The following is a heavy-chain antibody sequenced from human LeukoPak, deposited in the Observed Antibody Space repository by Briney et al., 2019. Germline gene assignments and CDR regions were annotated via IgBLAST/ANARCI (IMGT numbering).Heavy chain of an antibody. CDR2: IWYDGSNK. Sequence: GGCLRLSCEASGFTFSSYVMHWVRQAPGKGLEWVAVIWYDGSNKYYADSVKGRFTISRDNAKNTLSLQKNSLRAEDTAVYYCARDGYYYDSSGYYYYFDYWGQGTLVTVSS. CDR3: ARDGYYYDSSGYYYYFDY. D-gene: IGHD3-22*01. CDR1: GFTFSSYV. V-gene: IGHV3-33*01. J-gene: IGHJ4*02.